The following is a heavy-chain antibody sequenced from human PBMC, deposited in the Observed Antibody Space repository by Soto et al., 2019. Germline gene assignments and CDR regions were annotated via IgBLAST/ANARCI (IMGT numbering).Heavy chain of an antibody. V-gene: IGHV1-69*08. J-gene: IGHJ5*02. CDR2: IIPILGIA. CDR1: GGTFSSYT. Sequence: QVQLVQSGAEVKKPGSSVKVSCKASGGTFSSYTISWVRQAPGQGLGWRGRIIPILGIANYAQKFQGRVTITADKSTSTAYMELSSLRSEDTAVYYCARDIDGIAARYGIWFDPWGQGTLVTVSS. CDR3: ARDIDGIAARYGIWFDP. D-gene: IGHD6-6*01.